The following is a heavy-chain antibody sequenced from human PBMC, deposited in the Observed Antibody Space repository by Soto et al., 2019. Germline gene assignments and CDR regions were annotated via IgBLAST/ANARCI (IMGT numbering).Heavy chain of an antibody. V-gene: IGHV1-18*01. CDR2: ISGYNGNT. CDR3: VRDTYYYHSSGPAPFEY. Sequence: QIQLVQSGTEVKRSGASVKVSCKTSGYSFTTYGLSWVRQAPGRGLEWVGWISGYNGNTNYAQKFQGTVILTTDTPTTTGYMEIKSLSSDDPAVYYCVRDTYYYHSSGPAPFEYWGQGTQVTVSS. CDR1: GYSFTTYG. J-gene: IGHJ4*02. D-gene: IGHD3-22*01.